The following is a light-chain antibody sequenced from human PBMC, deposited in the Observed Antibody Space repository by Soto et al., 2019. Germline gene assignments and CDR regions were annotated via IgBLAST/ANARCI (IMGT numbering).Light chain of an antibody. CDR2: DAS. V-gene: IGKV3-11*01. Sequence: EIVLTQSPDTLSLSPGESATLSCRASQSVSRYLAWYQQKPGQTPRLLIYDASNRAAGIPARFSGSGSGTDFTLTISSLEPEDFAVYYWQQRSNWPLTFGGGTKVEIK. CDR3: QQRSNWPLT. J-gene: IGKJ4*01. CDR1: QSVSRY.